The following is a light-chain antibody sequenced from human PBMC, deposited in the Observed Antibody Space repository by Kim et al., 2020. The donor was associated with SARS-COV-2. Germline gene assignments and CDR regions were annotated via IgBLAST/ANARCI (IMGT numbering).Light chain of an antibody. V-gene: IGKV3-15*01. J-gene: IGKJ4*01. Sequence: EIVMAQSPATLSVSPGERATLSCRVSQSVSSNLAWYQQKPGQAPRLLIYGASTRATAIPARFSGSGSGTEFTLTISSLQSEDFAVYYCLQYNKWPLTFGGGTKVDIK. CDR3: LQYNKWPLT. CDR1: QSVSSN. CDR2: GAS.